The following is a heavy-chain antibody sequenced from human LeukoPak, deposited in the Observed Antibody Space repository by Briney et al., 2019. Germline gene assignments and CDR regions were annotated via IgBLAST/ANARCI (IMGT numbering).Heavy chain of an antibody. CDR1: GYSMSSGYY. CDR3: ARVGYNWNLWFDF. Sequence: PSETLSLTCTVSGYSMSSGYYWGWIRQPPGKGLQWIGSIFHSGNSYYNPSLKSRVTISVDTSKNQFSLKANSVTAADTAVYYCARVGYNWNLWFDFWGQGTTVTVSS. CDR2: IFHSGNS. D-gene: IGHD1-7*01. V-gene: IGHV4-38-2*02. J-gene: IGHJ3*01.